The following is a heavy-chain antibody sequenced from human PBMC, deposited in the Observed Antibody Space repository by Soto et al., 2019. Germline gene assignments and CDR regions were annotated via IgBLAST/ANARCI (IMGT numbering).Heavy chain of an antibody. CDR3: AKVTKRAAAGRYEYYKYGMDV. J-gene: IGHJ6*02. D-gene: IGHD6-13*01. V-gene: IGHV3-30*18. CDR2: VSYDERNI. CDR1: GFTFSTSD. Sequence: GGSLRLSCVASGFTFSTSDMHWVRQAPGQGLEWVAVVSYDERNIYYADSVKGRFSVSRDNSKNTLFLQMNGLRAEDTAVYYCAKVTKRAAAGRYEYYKYGMDVWGQGTTVTVSS.